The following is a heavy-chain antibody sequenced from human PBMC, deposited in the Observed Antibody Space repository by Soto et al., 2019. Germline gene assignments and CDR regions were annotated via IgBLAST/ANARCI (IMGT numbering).Heavy chain of an antibody. V-gene: IGHV3-23*01. CDR1: GFTFSNYG. D-gene: IGHD2-2*01. CDR3: AESGIVATMRTFSWFDS. CDR2: ISGGGTSP. Sequence: EVQLLESGGNLVQPGGSLRLSCAASGFTFSNYGMNWVRQAPGKGLEWVSAISGGGTSPHYADSVKGRFTISRDNSKNTLYLQRNSLRADDTALYYCAESGIVATMRTFSWFDSWGQGTLVTVSS. J-gene: IGHJ5*01.